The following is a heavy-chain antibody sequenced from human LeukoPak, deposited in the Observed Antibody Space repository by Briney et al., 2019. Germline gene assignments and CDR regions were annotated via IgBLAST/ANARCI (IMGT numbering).Heavy chain of an antibody. V-gene: IGHV3-23*01. CDR2: ISGSGSST. D-gene: IGHD2-2*01. CDR3: AKAPGYQLLSVY. Sequence: GGSLRLSCAASGFTFSSYAMHWVRQAPGKGLEWVSAISGSGSSTYYADSVKGRFTISRDNSKNTLYLQMNSLRAEDTAVYYCAKAPGYQLLSVYWGQGTLVTVSS. J-gene: IGHJ4*02. CDR1: GFTFSSYA.